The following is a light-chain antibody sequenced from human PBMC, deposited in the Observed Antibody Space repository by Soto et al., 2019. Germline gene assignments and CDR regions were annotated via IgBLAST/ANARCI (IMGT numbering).Light chain of an antibody. V-gene: IGKV3D-15*01. CDR2: FAS. CDR1: QTVSNN. Sequence: ERVMTQFPATLSVSPGAKATLSCRASQTVSNNLAWYQQKPGQAPRLLIHFASTRATGVPARFSGSGSGTEFTLTISNLQSEDSAVYYGQHYNDWPLTFGGGTKLETK. J-gene: IGKJ4*01. CDR3: QHYNDWPLT.